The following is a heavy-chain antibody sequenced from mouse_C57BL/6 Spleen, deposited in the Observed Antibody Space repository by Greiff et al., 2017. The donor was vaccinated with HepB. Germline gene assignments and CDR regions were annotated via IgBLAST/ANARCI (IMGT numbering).Heavy chain of an antibody. CDR3: ARGLLRYPSDAMDY. CDR2: IHPNSGST. Sequence: QVQLQQPGAELVKPGASVKLSCKASGYTFTSYWMHWVKQRPGQGLEWIGMIHPNSGSTNYNEKFKSKATLTVDKSSSTAYMQLSSLTSEDSAVYYCARGLLRYPSDAMDYWGQGTSVTVSS. V-gene: IGHV1-64*01. J-gene: IGHJ4*01. D-gene: IGHD1-1*01. CDR1: GYTFTSYW.